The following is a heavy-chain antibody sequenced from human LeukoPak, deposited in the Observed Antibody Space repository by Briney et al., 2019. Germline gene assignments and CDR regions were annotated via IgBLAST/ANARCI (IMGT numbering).Heavy chain of an antibody. V-gene: IGHV6-1*01. Sequence: SQTLSLTCAISGDSVSSNSATWNWIRQSPSRGLEWLGRTYYRSKWFNDYALSVKSRMTISPDTSKNQFSLQLNSVTPEDTAVYYCARDTVAGNYFDYWGQGTLVTVSS. CDR1: GDSVSSNSAT. J-gene: IGHJ4*02. CDR2: TYYRSKWFN. CDR3: ARDTVAGNYFDY. D-gene: IGHD6-19*01.